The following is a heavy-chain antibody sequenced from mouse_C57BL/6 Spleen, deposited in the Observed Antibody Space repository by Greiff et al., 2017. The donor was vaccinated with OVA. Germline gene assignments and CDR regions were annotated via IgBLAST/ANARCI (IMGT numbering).Heavy chain of an antibody. CDR2: ILPGSGST. CDR1: GYTFTGYW. V-gene: IGHV1-9*01. J-gene: IGHJ2*01. D-gene: IGHD1-1*01. CDR3: ERRGAFTTVVATGDY. Sequence: QVQLQQSGAELMKPGASVKLSCKATGYTFTGYWIEWVKQRPGHGLEWIGEILPGSGSTNYNEKFKGKATFTADTSSNTAYMQLSSLTTEDSAIYYCERRGAFTTVVATGDYWGQGTTLTVSS.